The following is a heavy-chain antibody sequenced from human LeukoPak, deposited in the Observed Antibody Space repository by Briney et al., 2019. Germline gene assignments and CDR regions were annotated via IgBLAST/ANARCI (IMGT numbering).Heavy chain of an antibody. CDR3: ANPLSPVVVITPYYYGMDV. V-gene: IGHV3-23*01. Sequence: PGGSLRLSCAASGFTFSSYAMSWVRQAPGKGLEWVSAISGSGGSTYYADSVKGRFTISRDNSKNTLYLQMNSLRAEDTAVYYCANPLSPVVVITPYYYGMDVWGQGTTVTVSS. CDR2: ISGSGGST. CDR1: GFTFSSYA. J-gene: IGHJ6*02. D-gene: IGHD3-22*01.